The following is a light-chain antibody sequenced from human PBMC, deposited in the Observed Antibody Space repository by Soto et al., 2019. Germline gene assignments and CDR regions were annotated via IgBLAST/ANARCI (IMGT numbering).Light chain of an antibody. CDR1: QSVSSY. Sequence: EIVLTQSPATLSLSPGERATLSCRASQSVSSYLAWYQQKPGQAPRLLIYAASSRATGIPDRFSGSGSGTDFTLTISRLEPEDFATYYCQQLNSYPITFGQGTRLEIK. J-gene: IGKJ5*01. CDR2: AAS. CDR3: QQLNSYPIT. V-gene: IGKV3-11*01.